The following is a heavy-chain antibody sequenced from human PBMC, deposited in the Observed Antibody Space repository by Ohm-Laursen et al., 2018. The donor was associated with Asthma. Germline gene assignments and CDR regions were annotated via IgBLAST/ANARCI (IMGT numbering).Heavy chain of an antibody. V-gene: IGHV4-30-4*01. CDR3: ARGIPAPDYGDPWFDP. J-gene: IGHJ5*02. CDR1: GGSISSDDYY. D-gene: IGHD4-17*01. Sequence: TLSLTCTVSGGSISSDDYYWSWIRQPPGKGLEWIGYIYYSGSTYYNPSLKSRVTISVDTSKNQFSLKLSSVTAADTAVYYCARGIPAPDYGDPWFDPWGQGTLVTVSS. CDR2: IYYSGST.